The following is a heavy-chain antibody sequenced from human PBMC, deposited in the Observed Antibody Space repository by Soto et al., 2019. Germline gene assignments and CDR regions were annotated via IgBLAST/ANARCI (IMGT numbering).Heavy chain of an antibody. Sequence: QVQLQESGPGLVKPSQTLSLTCTVSGGSISSGGYYWSWIRQHPGKGLEWIGYIYYSGSTYYNPSLQSRVTISVDTSKNQFSLKLSSVTAADTAVYYCARDALTRRLVGENWFDPWGQGTLVTVSS. J-gene: IGHJ5*02. CDR2: IYYSGST. D-gene: IGHD6-19*01. CDR1: GGSISSGGYY. CDR3: ARDALTRRLVGENWFDP. V-gene: IGHV4-31*03.